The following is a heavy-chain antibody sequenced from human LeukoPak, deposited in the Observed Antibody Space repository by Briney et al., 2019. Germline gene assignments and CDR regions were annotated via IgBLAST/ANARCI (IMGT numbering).Heavy chain of an antibody. Sequence: SETLSLTCAVYGGSFSGYYWSWMRQPPGKGLEWIGEINHSGSTNYNPSLKSRVTISVDTSKNQFSLKLSSLTAADTAVYYCARSVPRLAMVRGVKRNREYYFDYWGQGTLVTVSS. CDR1: GGSFSGYY. V-gene: IGHV4-34*01. CDR2: INHSGST. D-gene: IGHD3-10*01. CDR3: ARSVPRLAMVRGVKRNREYYFDY. J-gene: IGHJ4*02.